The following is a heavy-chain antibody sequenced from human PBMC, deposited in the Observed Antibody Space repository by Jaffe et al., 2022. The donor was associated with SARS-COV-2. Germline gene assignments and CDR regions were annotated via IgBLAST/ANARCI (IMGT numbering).Heavy chain of an antibody. Sequence: QVQLQESGPGLVKPSQTLSLTCTVSGGSISSGDYYWSWIRQPPGKGLEWIGYIYYSGSTYYNPSLKSRVTISVDTSKNQFSLKLSSVTAADTAVYYCARDFADTARGGGWFDPWGQGTLVTVSS. CDR1: GGSISSGDYY. CDR2: IYYSGST. J-gene: IGHJ5*02. V-gene: IGHV4-30-4*01. D-gene: IGHD5-18*01. CDR3: ARDFADTARGGGWFDP.